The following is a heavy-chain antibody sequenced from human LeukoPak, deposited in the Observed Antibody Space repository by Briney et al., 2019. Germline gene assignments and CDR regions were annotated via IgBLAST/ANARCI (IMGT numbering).Heavy chain of an antibody. CDR1: GGSFSGYY. D-gene: IGHD6-19*01. CDR2: INHSGST. J-gene: IGHJ4*02. Sequence: SETLSLTCAVYGGSFSGYYWSWIRQPPGKGLEWIGEINHSGSTNYNPSLKSRVTISVDTSKNQFSLKLSSVTAADTAVYYCARLKVAVGGKTDDYRGQGTLVTVSS. V-gene: IGHV4-34*01. CDR3: ARLKVAVGGKTDDY.